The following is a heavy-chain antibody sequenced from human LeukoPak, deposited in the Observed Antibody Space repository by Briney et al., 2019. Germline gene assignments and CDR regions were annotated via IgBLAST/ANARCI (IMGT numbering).Heavy chain of an antibody. V-gene: IGHV3-30*19. CDR2: ISYDGSNK. CDR1: GFTFSSYG. Sequence: GGSLRLSCAASGFTFSSYGMHWVRQAPGKGLEWVAVISYDGSNKYYADSVKGRFTISRDNSKNTLYPQMNSLRAEDTAVYYCVRWFAAVNDAFDIWGQGTMVTVSS. D-gene: IGHD3-10*01. CDR3: VRWFAAVNDAFDI. J-gene: IGHJ3*02.